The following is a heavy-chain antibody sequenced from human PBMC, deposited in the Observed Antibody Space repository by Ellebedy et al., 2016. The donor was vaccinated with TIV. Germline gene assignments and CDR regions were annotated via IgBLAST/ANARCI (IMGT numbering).Heavy chain of an antibody. CDR2: ISSSSSYI. J-gene: IGHJ6*02. CDR1: GFTFSSYS. CDR3: ARDGGGSSWYAGGMDV. V-gene: IGHV3-21*01. Sequence: GESLKISCAASGFTFSSYSMNWVRQAPGKGLEWVSSISSSSSYIYYADSVKGRFTISRDNAKNSLYLQMNSLRAEDTAVYYCARDGGGSSWYAGGMDVWGQGTTVTVSS. D-gene: IGHD6-13*01.